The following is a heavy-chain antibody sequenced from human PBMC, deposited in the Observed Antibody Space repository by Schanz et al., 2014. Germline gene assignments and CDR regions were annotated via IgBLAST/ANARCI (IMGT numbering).Heavy chain of an antibody. CDR3: ARNRGSGGQNWYFDL. Sequence: EVQLVESGGGLVQPGGSLRLSCAASGFTFSSYWMHWVRQVPGKGLVWVSGFDAHDGRAYYADSAKGRFTISRDNSKSTLYVEMNSLRVEDTAVYYCARNRGSGGQNWYFDLWGRGTLVTVSS. J-gene: IGHJ2*01. V-gene: IGHV3-74*01. CDR1: GFTFSSYW. CDR2: FDAHDGRA. D-gene: IGHD1-26*01.